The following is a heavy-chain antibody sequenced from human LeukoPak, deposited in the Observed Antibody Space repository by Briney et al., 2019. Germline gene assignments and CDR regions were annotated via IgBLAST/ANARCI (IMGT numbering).Heavy chain of an antibody. CDR1: GFTFSSYW. Sequence: SGGSLRLSCAASGFTFSSYWMHWVRQAPGKGLVWVSCINSDGSSTSYADSVKGRFTISRDNAKNTLYLQMNSLRAEDTAVYYCARESSEQWLVPDYWGQGTLVTVSS. D-gene: IGHD6-19*01. J-gene: IGHJ4*02. CDR2: INSDGSST. CDR3: ARESSEQWLVPDY. V-gene: IGHV3-74*01.